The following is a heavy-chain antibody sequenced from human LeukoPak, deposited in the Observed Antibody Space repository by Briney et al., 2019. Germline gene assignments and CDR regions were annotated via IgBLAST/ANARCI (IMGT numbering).Heavy chain of an antibody. D-gene: IGHD3-22*01. CDR2: IYHSGST. V-gene: IGHV4-59*12. Sequence: SETLSLTCTVSGGSISSYYWSWIRQPPGKGLEWIGYIYHSGSTYYNPSLKSRVTISVDRSKNQFSLKLSSVTAADTAVYYCARGQNYYDSSGYPMNWFDPWGQGTLVTVSS. CDR1: GGSISSYY. CDR3: ARGQNYYDSSGYPMNWFDP. J-gene: IGHJ5*02.